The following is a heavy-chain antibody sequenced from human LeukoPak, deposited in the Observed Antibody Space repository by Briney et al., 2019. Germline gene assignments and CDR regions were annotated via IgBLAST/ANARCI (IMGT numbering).Heavy chain of an antibody. Sequence: SGGSLRLSCAASGFTFSSYAMHWVRQAPGKGLEWVAVISYDGSNKYYADSVKGRFTISRGNSENMLYLQMDSLRAEDTAVYYCARGTRSSWFYFDYWGHGTLVTVSS. CDR3: ARGTRSSWFYFDY. CDR1: GFTFSSYA. D-gene: IGHD6-13*01. V-gene: IGHV3-30-3*01. J-gene: IGHJ4*01. CDR2: ISYDGSNK.